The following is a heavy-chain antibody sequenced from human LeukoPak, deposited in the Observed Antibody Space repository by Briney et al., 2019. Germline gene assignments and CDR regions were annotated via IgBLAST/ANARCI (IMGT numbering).Heavy chain of an antibody. CDR1: GGSISSSSYY. V-gene: IGHV4-39*07. CDR2: IYYSGST. Sequence: SETLSLTCTVSGGSISSSSYYWGWIRQPPGKGLEWIGSIYYSGSTYYNPSLKSRVTISVDTSKNQFSLKLSSVTAADTAVYYCAREYRRDGNRGRGAFDIWGQGTMVTVSS. J-gene: IGHJ3*02. CDR3: AREYRRDGNRGRGAFDI. D-gene: IGHD5-24*01.